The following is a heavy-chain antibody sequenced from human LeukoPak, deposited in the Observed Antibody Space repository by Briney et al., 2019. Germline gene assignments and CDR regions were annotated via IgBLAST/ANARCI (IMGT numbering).Heavy chain of an antibody. J-gene: IGHJ6*03. D-gene: IGHD5-18*01. CDR3: ASLSVDTAMVPKAYYYMDV. Sequence: PSETLSLTCTVSGGSISSYYWSWIRQPPGKGLEWIGYIYTSGSTNYNPSLKSRVTISVDTSKNQFTLKLSSVTAADTAVYYCASLSVDTAMVPKAYYYMDVWGKGTTVTVSS. CDR2: IYTSGST. V-gene: IGHV4-4*09. CDR1: GGSISSYY.